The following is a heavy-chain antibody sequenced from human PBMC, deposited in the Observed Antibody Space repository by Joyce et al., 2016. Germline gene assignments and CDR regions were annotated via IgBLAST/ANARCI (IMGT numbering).Heavy chain of an antibody. Sequence: QVQLVESGGGVVQPGRSLRLSCAASGFTFSSYGMHWVRQAPGKGLEWVAVISYDGSNKSYADSVKGRFTISRDNSKNTLYLQMNSLRAEDTAVYYCAKDRARYCSSTSCERGGFDYWGQGTLVTVSS. CDR3: AKDRARYCSSTSCERGGFDY. V-gene: IGHV3-30*18. D-gene: IGHD2-2*01. CDR2: ISYDGSNK. CDR1: GFTFSSYG. J-gene: IGHJ4*02.